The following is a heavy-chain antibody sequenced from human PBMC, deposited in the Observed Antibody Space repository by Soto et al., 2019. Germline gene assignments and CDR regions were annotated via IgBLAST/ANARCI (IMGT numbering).Heavy chain of an antibody. J-gene: IGHJ4*02. CDR1: GGSINRYW. Sequence: PSETLSLTCSVSGGSINRYWWSWIRQPAGKGLEWIGRVYSSGTTDYNPSLNSRATLSVETSKNQFSLKLSSVTAADTAVYYCARDIGSYAYGEGYWGQGIQVTGSS. V-gene: IGHV4-4*07. D-gene: IGHD3-10*01. CDR2: VYSSGTT. CDR3: ARDIGSYAYGEGY.